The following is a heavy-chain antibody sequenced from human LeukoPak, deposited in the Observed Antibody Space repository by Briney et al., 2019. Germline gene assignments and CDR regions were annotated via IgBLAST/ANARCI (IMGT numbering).Heavy chain of an antibody. CDR1: GGTFSSYA. Sequence: GASVKVSCKASGGTFSSYAISWVRQAPGQGLEWMGRIIPILGIANYAQKFQGRVTITADKSTSTAYMELSSLRSEDTAVYYCARDFGYDILTGYSDYWGQGTLVTVSS. CDR3: ARDFGYDILTGYSDY. J-gene: IGHJ4*02. CDR2: IIPILGIA. D-gene: IGHD3-9*01. V-gene: IGHV1-69*04.